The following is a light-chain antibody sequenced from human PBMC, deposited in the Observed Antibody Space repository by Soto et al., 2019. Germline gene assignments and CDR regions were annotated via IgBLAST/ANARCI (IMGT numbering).Light chain of an antibody. Sequence: QSALTQPASVSGSPGQSITIACTGTSSDVGGYKYVSWYQQHPGKAPKLMIYEVSNRPSGVFNRFSGSKSGNTASLTISGLQAEDEADYYCSSYSSSSTLVFGTGTKVTVL. CDR1: SSDVGGYKY. V-gene: IGLV2-14*01. J-gene: IGLJ1*01. CDR2: EVS. CDR3: SSYSSSSTLV.